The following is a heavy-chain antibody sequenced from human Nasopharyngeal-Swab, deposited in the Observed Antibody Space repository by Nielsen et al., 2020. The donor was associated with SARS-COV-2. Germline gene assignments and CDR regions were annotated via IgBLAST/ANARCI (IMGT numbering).Heavy chain of an antibody. CDR3: ARDGRAYGDGMDV. V-gene: IGHV3-33*08. CDR1: GFTLAYV. CDR2: IWHDGSNK. D-gene: IGHD4-17*01. J-gene: IGHJ6*02. Sequence: GGSLRLSCTAPGFTLAYVMHWVRQAPGKGLEWVAVIWHDGSNKYYADSVKGRFTISRDNSKNTLYLQMNSLRAEDTAVYYCARDGRAYGDGMDVWGQGTTVTVSS.